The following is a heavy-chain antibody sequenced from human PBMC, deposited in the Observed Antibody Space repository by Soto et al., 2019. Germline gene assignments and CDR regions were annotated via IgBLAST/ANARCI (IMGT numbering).Heavy chain of an antibody. Sequence: XVSLRLSCAACGFSFSSYAMSWVRQAPGKGLEWVSAISGSGGSTYYADSVKGRFTISRDNSKNTLYLQMNSLRAEDTAVYYCAKDRPQHYYDSSGSDYSGHGTLVTVSS. V-gene: IGHV3-23*01. CDR3: AKDRPQHYYDSSGSDY. CDR2: ISGSGGST. D-gene: IGHD3-22*01. J-gene: IGHJ4*01. CDR1: GFSFSSYA.